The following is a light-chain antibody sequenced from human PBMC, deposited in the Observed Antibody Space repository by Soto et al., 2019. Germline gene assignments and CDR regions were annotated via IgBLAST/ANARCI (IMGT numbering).Light chain of an antibody. V-gene: IGLV7-46*01. J-gene: IGLJ2*01. CDR1: TGAVTSNHH. CDR3: LLSYNAARV. CDR2: DTS. Sequence: QAVVTQEPSLTVSPGGTVTLTSGSSTGAVTSNHHPYWFQQKAGQAPRTLIYDTSNKHSWTPARFSGSLLGDKAALTLSGAQPEDEAQYYCLLSYNAARVFGGGTTLTVL.